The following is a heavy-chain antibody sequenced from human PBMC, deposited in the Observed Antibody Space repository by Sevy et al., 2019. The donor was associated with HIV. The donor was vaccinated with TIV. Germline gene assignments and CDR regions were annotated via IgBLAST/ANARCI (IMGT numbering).Heavy chain of an antibody. V-gene: IGHV3-48*03. Sequence: GGSLRLSCAASGFTFTNYVMNWVRQAPGKGLEWVSYISPSGSPIYYADSVKGRFTISRDNVKNSLYLQMNSLRADDTGLYYCARDLVASTLTMDVWGQGTTVTVSS. J-gene: IGHJ6*02. D-gene: IGHD2-15*01. CDR3: ARDLVASTLTMDV. CDR1: GFTFTNYV. CDR2: ISPSGSPI.